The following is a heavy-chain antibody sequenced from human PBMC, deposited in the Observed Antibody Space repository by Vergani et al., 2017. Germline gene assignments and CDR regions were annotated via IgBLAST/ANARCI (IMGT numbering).Heavy chain of an antibody. CDR2: INHSGST. J-gene: IGHJ6*03. D-gene: IGHD3-3*01. V-gene: IGHV4-34*01. CDR1: GGSFSGYY. CDR3: ARVQELYDFWSGYRVRYYYYMDV. Sequence: QVQLQQWGAGLLKPSETLSLPCAVYGGSFSGYYWSWIRQPPGKGLAWLGEINHSGSTNYNPSLKSRVTISVDTYKNQFSLKLSSVTAADTAVYYCARVQELYDFWSGYRVRYYYYMDVWGKGTTVTVSS.